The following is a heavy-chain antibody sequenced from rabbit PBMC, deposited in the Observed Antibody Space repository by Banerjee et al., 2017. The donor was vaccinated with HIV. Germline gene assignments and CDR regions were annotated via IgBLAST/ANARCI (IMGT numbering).Heavy chain of an antibody. CDR2: IYTGSSGST. Sequence: QSLEESGGGLVQPEGSLTLTCTASGFSFSSSYYMCWVRQAPGKGLEWIGCIYTGSSGSTYHASWAKGRFTISKTSSTTVTLQMTSLTAADTATYFCARDLAGVIGWNFNFWGPGTLVTVS. J-gene: IGHJ4*01. CDR3: ARDLAGVIGWNFNF. D-gene: IGHD4-1*01. CDR1: GFSFSSSYY. V-gene: IGHV1S40*01.